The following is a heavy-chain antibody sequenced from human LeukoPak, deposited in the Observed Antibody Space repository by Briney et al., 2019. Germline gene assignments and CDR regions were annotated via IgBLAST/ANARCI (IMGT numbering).Heavy chain of an antibody. J-gene: IGHJ5*01. Sequence: GGSLRLSCTASGFTFSGYGMSWLRQPPGKGLEWVATINANSGTTSYAASVRGRFTISRDNSKNTLYLQLNNLRADDTATYYCAKPISGGLAVTADWFHPWGQGTLVVVSS. V-gene: IGHV3-23*01. CDR3: AKPISGGLAVTADWFHP. D-gene: IGHD6-19*01. CDR2: INANSGTT. CDR1: GFTFSGYG.